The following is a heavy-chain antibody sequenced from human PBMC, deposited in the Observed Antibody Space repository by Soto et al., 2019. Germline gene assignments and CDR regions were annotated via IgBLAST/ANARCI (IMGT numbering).Heavy chain of an antibody. J-gene: IGHJ6*02. V-gene: IGHV4-39*01. D-gene: IGHD4-4*01. CDR1: GGSIRSRSFY. CDR2: IYYSGNT. CDR3: ATPLGPDYSLSLAGDAMDV. Sequence: ASETLSLTCTVSGGSIRSRSFYWDWIRQPPGKGLEWIGSIYYSGNTYYNPSLKSRVTISVDTSKNQFSLKLSSVTAADTAVYYCATPLGPDYSLSLAGDAMDVWGPGTTVTVSS.